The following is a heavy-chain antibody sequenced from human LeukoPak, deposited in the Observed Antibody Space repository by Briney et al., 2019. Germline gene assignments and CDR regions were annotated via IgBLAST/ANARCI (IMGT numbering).Heavy chain of an antibody. J-gene: IGHJ4*02. V-gene: IGHV1-69*13. Sequence: SVTVSCKASGGTFSSYAISWVRQAPGQGLEWMGGIIPIFGTANYAQKFQGRVTITADESTSTAYMELSSLRSEDTAVCYCARAQRWLQLIDYWGQGTLVTISS. CDR3: ARAQRWLQLIDY. CDR1: GGTFSSYA. CDR2: IIPIFGTA. D-gene: IGHD5-24*01.